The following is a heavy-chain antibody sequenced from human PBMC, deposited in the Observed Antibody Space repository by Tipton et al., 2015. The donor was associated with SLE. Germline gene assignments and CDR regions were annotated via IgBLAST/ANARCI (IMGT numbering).Heavy chain of an antibody. V-gene: IGHV4-59*08. CDR3: ARAFRETRTYYYYYMDV. CDR1: GASISSYY. CDR2: VFHTGST. J-gene: IGHJ6*03. D-gene: IGHD3-10*01. Sequence: LRLSCSVSGASISSYYWSWIRQPPGKGLEYIGYVFHTGSTNYNPSLKSRVTISVDTSKNHFSLKLNSVTAADTAVYYCARAFRETRTYYYYYMDVWGKGTTVTVSS.